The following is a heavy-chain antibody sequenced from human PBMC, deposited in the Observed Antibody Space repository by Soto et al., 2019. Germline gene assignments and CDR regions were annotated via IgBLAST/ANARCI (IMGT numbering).Heavy chain of an antibody. CDR2: ISWNSGEI. J-gene: IGHJ4*01. V-gene: IGHV3-9*01. CDR3: AKAASLTAVADH. CDR1: GFIFDDYA. Sequence: GGSLRLSCAASGFIFDDYAMHWVRQAPGKALEWVSGISWNSGEIAYAASVKGRFTISRDNPRNSLYLQMNNLRPEDTALYYCAKAASLTAVADHWGHGTLVTVSS. D-gene: IGHD6-19*01.